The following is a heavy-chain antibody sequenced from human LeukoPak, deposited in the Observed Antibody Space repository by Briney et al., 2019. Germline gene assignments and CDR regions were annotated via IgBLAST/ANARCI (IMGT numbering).Heavy chain of an antibody. CDR2: ISRSSSTI. D-gene: IGHD5-12*01. CDR1: EITFSTYA. J-gene: IGHJ4*02. Sequence: GGSLRLSCVTSEITFSTYAMSWARQAPGKGLEWVSYISRSSSTIYYADSVKGRFTISRDNAKNSLYLQMNSLRAEDTAVYYCARVVGIVATIDYWGQGTLVTVSS. CDR3: ARVVGIVATIDY. V-gene: IGHV3-48*01.